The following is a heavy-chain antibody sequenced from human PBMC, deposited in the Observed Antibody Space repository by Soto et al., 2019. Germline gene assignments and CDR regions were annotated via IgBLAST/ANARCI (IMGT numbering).Heavy chain of an antibody. J-gene: IGHJ4*02. CDR1: GYRFTSYW. D-gene: IGHD3-3*01. Sequence: GESLKISCKGSGYRFTSYWIGWVRQMPGEGLEWMGIIYPGDSDTRYSPSFQGRFTISRDNSKNTLYLQMNSLRAEDTAVYYCAKERMVLRFLFVWGQGTLVTVSS. V-gene: IGHV5-51*01. CDR3: AKERMVLRFLFV. CDR2: IYPGDSDT.